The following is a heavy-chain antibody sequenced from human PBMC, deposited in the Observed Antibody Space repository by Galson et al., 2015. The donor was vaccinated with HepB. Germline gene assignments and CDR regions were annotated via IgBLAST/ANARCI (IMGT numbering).Heavy chain of an antibody. D-gene: IGHD6-13*01. CDR3: IRLGDLSGYSSS. CDR2: ISWNSGNK. V-gene: IGHV3-9*01. CDR1: GFTFEDYA. Sequence: SLRLSCAASGFTFEDYAMHWVRQAPGKGLEWVSSISWNSGNKGYADSVKGRFTISRDNAKKSLYLQMNSLRTEDTAVYYCIRLGDLSGYSSSWGQGTLVTVSS. J-gene: IGHJ4*02.